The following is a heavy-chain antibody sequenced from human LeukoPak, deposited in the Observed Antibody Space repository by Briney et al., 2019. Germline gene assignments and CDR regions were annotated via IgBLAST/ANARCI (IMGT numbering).Heavy chain of an antibody. CDR3: AREDSSGYYLIEH. CDR1: GFTFRSYA. V-gene: IGHV3-64*01. J-gene: IGHJ1*01. Sequence: PGGSLTLSCAASGFTFRSYAMHWVRQAPEKGLEYVSAISANGGRTYYANSVKGRFTISRDNSKRPLYLQMGDLRGEDMAVYYCAREDSSGYYLIEHWGQGILVTVSS. D-gene: IGHD3-22*01. CDR2: ISANGGRT.